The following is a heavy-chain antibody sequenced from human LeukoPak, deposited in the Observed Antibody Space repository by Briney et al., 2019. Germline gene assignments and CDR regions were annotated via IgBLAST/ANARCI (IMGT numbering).Heavy chain of an antibody. Sequence: GGSLRLSCAASGFTMSANFMSWVRQAPGKGLEWVSVIYSGGYTYYADSVKGRFTISRDNSKNTLYLQMNSLRAEDTAVYYCAKTGNPATGDYWGQGTLVTVSS. CDR3: AKTGNPATGDY. V-gene: IGHV3-53*01. J-gene: IGHJ4*02. D-gene: IGHD1-1*01. CDR1: GFTMSANF. CDR2: IYSGGYT.